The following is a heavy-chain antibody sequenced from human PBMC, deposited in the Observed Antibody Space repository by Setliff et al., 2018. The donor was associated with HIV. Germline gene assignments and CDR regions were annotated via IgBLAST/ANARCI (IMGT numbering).Heavy chain of an antibody. J-gene: IGHJ4*02. CDR2: ISGNSGAV. Sequence: PGGSLRLSCAASGFTFSSDSMNWVRQAPGKGLEWVSFISGNSGAVTYADSVKGRFTISRDNARNSLYLQLNSLRAEDTAVYYCARDRGGSYTPLDFWGQGTLVTVSS. D-gene: IGHD1-26*01. CDR1: GFTFSSDS. CDR3: ARDRGGSYTPLDF. V-gene: IGHV3-48*01.